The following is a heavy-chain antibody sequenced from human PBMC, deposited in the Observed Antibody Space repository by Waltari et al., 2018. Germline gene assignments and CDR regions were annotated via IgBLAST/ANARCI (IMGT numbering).Heavy chain of an antibody. CDR1: GFSFSTYW. V-gene: IGHV3-74*03. CDR2: INPNGNTV. D-gene: IGHD3-10*01. CDR3: ARSGFMDV. Sequence: ELQLVASGGGLVQPGGSLRLSCAASGFSFSTYWMNWARQVPGEGLVSVARINPNGNTVLYADSVKGRFTISRDNAKNMLYLQMNSLRDDDTAVYYCARSGFMDVWGQGTTVTVSS. J-gene: IGHJ6*02.